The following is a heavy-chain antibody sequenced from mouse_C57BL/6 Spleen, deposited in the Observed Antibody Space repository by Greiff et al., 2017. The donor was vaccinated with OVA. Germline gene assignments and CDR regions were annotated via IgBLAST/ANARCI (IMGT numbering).Heavy chain of an antibody. CDR3: ARKGYYDYDEGYYFDY. V-gene: IGHV1-85*01. D-gene: IGHD2-4*01. CDR1: GYTFTSYD. Sequence: QVQLQQSGPELVKPGASVKLSCKASGYTFTSYDINWVKQRPGQGLEWIGWIYPRDGSTKYNEKFKGKATVTVDTSSSTAYMELHSLTSEDAAVYFCARKGYYDYDEGYYFDYWGQGTTLTVSS. CDR2: IYPRDGST. J-gene: IGHJ2*01.